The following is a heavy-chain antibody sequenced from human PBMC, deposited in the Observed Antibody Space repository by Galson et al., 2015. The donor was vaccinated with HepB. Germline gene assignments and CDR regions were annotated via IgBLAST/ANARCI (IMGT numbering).Heavy chain of an antibody. Sequence: SLRLSCAASGFTFSNYGMHWVRQAPGKGLEWVAVIWSDGTYKFYADSVKGRFTISRDNSKNTLYLQVNSLRAEDTAVYYCARDLGDFWSGYNFDYWGQGTLVTVSS. CDR1: GFTFSNYG. CDR3: ARDLGDFWSGYNFDY. D-gene: IGHD3-3*01. CDR2: IWSDGTYK. J-gene: IGHJ4*02. V-gene: IGHV3-33*01.